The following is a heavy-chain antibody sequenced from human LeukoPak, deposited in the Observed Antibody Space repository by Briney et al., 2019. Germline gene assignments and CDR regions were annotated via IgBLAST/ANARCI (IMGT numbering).Heavy chain of an antibody. CDR3: ARYSSGWYWFDP. V-gene: IGHV1-69*01. J-gene: IGHJ5*02. D-gene: IGHD6-19*01. Sequence: ASVNVSCKASGGTFSSYAISWVRQAPGQGLEWMGGILPIFGTANYAQKFQGRVTITADESTSTAYMELSSLRSEVTAVYYCARYSSGWYWFDPWGQGTLVTVSS. CDR1: GGTFSSYA. CDR2: ILPIFGTA.